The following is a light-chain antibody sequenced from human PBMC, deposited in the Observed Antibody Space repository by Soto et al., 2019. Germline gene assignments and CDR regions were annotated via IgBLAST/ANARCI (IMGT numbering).Light chain of an antibody. J-gene: IGKJ5*01. V-gene: IGKV1-5*01. CDR2: DAS. Sequence: DIQMTQSPSTLSASVGDRVTITCRASQSISSWLAWYQQKPGKAPKLLIYDASTLKTGVPSRFGGSGSGAEFNFTITGLQPDDFATYFCQQYYTYSTFGQGTLLEIK. CDR3: QQYYTYST. CDR1: QSISSW.